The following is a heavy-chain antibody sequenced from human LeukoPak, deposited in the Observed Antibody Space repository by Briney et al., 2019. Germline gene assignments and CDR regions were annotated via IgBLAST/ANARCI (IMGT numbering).Heavy chain of an antibody. V-gene: IGHV4-59*08. CDR3: ARRPRAEPDISPDNWFDP. D-gene: IGHD1-14*01. CDR2: VFHDGST. Sequence: PSETLSLTCTVSDSSISTYFWNWIRQPPGRGLEWIGHVFHDGSTNLNPSLKSRVTISVDTSKNQFSLNLRSVTAADTAVYYCARRPRAEPDISPDNWFDPWGQGTLVTVSS. CDR1: DSSISTYF. J-gene: IGHJ5*02.